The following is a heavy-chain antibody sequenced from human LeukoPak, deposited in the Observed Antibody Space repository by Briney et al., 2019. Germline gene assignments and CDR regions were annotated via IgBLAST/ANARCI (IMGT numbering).Heavy chain of an antibody. CDR1: GYTFTNFD. CDR2: MTPNNGNA. Sequence: ASVKVSCKASGYTFTNFDINWVRQASGQGLEWVGWMTPNNGNAGFAQKLQGRVTLTRDTSISTAFMELSSLKASDTAMYYCASPGRGYSGYDRPWGYWGQGTLVTVSS. V-gene: IGHV1-8*01. CDR3: ASPGRGYSGYDRPWGY. J-gene: IGHJ4*02. D-gene: IGHD5-12*01.